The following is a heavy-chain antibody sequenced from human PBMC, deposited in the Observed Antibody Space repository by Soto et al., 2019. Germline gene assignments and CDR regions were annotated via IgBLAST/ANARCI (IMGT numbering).Heavy chain of an antibody. D-gene: IGHD3-22*01. Sequence: QVQLVQSGAEVKKPGSSVKVSCKASGGTFSSYAISWVRQAPGQGLEWMGGIIPIFGTANYAQKFQGRVTITADESTSTAYMELSSLRSEDTAVYYCATPPNYYDISGPWDAFDIWGQGTMVTVS. CDR3: ATPPNYYDISGPWDAFDI. CDR2: IIPIFGTA. CDR1: GGTFSSYA. J-gene: IGHJ3*02. V-gene: IGHV1-69*01.